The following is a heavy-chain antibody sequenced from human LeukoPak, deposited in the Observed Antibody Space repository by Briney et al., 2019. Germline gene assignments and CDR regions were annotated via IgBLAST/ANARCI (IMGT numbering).Heavy chain of an antibody. CDR1: GGSFSGYY. CDR3: ARGYCSSTRCYTLAAAGTFYYYYMDV. D-gene: IGHD2-2*02. V-gene: IGHV4-34*01. CDR2: INQSGST. Sequence: SSETLSLTCAVYGGSFSGYYWSWIRQPPGKGLEWIGEINQSGSTNYNPSLKSRVTISVDTSKNQFSLKLSSVTAADTAVYYCARGYCSSTRCYTLAAAGTFYYYYMDVWDEGTTVTVSS. J-gene: IGHJ6*03.